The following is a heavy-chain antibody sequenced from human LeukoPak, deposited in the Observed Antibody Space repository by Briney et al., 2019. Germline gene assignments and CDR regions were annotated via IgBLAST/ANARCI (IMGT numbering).Heavy chain of an antibody. J-gene: IGHJ4*02. D-gene: IGHD2-2*01. CDR3: SRHVSGYCSSTSCPYYFDY. CDR1: GSTFTSYW. Sequence: GASLKISCKGSGSTFTSYWIGWVRQLPGKGLEWMGIIYPGDSDTRYSPSFQGQVTISADKSISTAYLQWSSLKASDTAMYYCSRHVSGYCSSTSCPYYFDYWGQGTLVTVSS. CDR2: IYPGDSDT. V-gene: IGHV5-51*01.